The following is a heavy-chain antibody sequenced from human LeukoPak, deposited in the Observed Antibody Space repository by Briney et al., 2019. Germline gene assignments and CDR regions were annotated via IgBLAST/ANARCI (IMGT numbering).Heavy chain of an antibody. Sequence: GGSLRLSCAASGFSFNSHAMSWVRQAPGKGLEWVSGISVSAGITRYTDSVKGRFAISTDDPENTVYLQMTSLRVEDPALYYCTRGYSSGWSPFDYWGQGTLVTVSS. CDR3: TRGYSSGWSPFDY. J-gene: IGHJ4*02. CDR2: ISVSAGIT. V-gene: IGHV3-23*01. D-gene: IGHD6-19*01. CDR1: GFSFNSHA.